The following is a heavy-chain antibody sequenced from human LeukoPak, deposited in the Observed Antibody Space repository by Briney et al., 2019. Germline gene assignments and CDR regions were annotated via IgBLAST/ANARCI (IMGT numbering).Heavy chain of an antibody. J-gene: IGHJ4*02. Sequence: ASVKVSCKASGHTFTRYYIHWVRQAPGQGLEWMGVINPGSGNTNYAQKFQDRVTMTRDTSTGTVYMELSSLRSEDTAVYFCARVTGGANFDHWGQGTLVTVSS. D-gene: IGHD1-14*01. CDR2: INPGSGNT. V-gene: IGHV1-46*01. CDR1: GHTFTRYY. CDR3: ARVTGGANFDH.